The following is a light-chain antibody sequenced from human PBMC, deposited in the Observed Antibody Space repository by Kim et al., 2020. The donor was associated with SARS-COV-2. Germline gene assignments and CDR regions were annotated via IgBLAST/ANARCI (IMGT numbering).Light chain of an antibody. Sequence: TPGQRATLSCRASQSVNSVLAWYQQKPGQPPRLVIYGASTRATGIPARFSGTGSGTEFTLTISSLQSEDSAVYYCQQYNKWPPWTVGQGTKVDIK. V-gene: IGKV3-15*01. CDR3: QQYNKWPPWT. CDR2: GAS. CDR1: QSVNSV. J-gene: IGKJ1*01.